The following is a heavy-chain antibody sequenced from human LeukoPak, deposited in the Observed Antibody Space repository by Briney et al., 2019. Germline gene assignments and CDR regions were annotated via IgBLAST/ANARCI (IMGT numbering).Heavy chain of an antibody. CDR1: GFTFSSYG. CDR3: ARDLHYASDY. D-gene: IGHD3-16*01. V-gene: IGHV3-74*01. Sequence: PGGSLRLSCAASGFTFSSYGMHWVRQAPEKGLVWVARVHGDGSSTTYADSVKGRFTIARDNAKNTLFLQLNSLRAEDTAVYYCARDLHYASDYWGQGTLVTVSS. CDR2: VHGDGSST. J-gene: IGHJ4*02.